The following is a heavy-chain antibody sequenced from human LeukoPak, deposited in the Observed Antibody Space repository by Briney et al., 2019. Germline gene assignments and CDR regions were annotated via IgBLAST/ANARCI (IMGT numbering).Heavy chain of an antibody. Sequence: ASVKVSCKASGYTFTSYYMHWVRQAPGQGLEWMGKINPSGGSTSYAQKFQGRVTMTRDMSTSTVYMELSSLRSEDTAVYYCARDDAARKAFDIWGQGTMVTVSS. CDR2: INPSGGST. CDR1: GYTFTSYY. D-gene: IGHD6-6*01. CDR3: ARDDAARKAFDI. J-gene: IGHJ3*02. V-gene: IGHV1-46*01.